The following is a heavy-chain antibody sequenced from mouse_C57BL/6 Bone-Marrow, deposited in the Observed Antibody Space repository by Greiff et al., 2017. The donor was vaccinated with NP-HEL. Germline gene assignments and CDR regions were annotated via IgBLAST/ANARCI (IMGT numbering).Heavy chain of an antibody. V-gene: IGHV14-4*01. CDR3: TTNFYYYGRSYWYFDV. D-gene: IGHD1-1*01. Sequence: EVQGVESGAELVRPGASVKLSCTASGFNIKDDYMHWVKQRPEQGLEWIGWIDPENGDTEYASKFQGKATRTADTSSNTAYLQLSSLTSEDTAVYYCTTNFYYYGRSYWYFDVWGTGTTVTVSS. J-gene: IGHJ1*03. CDR1: GFNIKDDY. CDR2: IDPENGDT.